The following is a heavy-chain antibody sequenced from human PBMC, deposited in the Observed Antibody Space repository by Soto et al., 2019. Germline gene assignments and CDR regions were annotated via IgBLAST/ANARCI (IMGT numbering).Heavy chain of an antibody. CDR3: GRDDWARIAS. Sequence: EVQLVESGGRLVQPGGSLRLSCAASGFMFSAYWMSWVRQDPGKGLEWVATISGGASDKLIVDSEKGRFTISRNDSKSIRSLQTNSLGDEDAAVYYSGRDDWARIASWGEGTLVTVSS. CDR1: GFMFSAYW. CDR2: ISGGASDK. V-gene: IGHV3-7*01. D-gene: IGHD2-21*01. J-gene: IGHJ4*02.